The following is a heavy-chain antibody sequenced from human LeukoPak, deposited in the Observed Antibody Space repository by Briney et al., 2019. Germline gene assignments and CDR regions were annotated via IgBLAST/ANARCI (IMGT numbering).Heavy chain of an antibody. J-gene: IGHJ4*02. CDR3: AKDRYSSSWYNGPDY. Sequence: GGSLRLSCAASGFTFSSYAMSWVRQAPGKGLEWVSAISGSGGSTYYADSVKGRFTISRGNSKNTLYLQMNSLRAEDTAVYYCAKDRYSSSWYNGPDYWGQGTLVTVSS. V-gene: IGHV3-23*01. D-gene: IGHD6-13*01. CDR2: ISGSGGST. CDR1: GFTFSSYA.